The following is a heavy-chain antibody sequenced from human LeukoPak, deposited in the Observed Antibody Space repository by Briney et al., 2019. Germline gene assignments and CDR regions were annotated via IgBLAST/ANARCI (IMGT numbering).Heavy chain of an antibody. V-gene: IGHV3-23*01. D-gene: IGHD6-13*01. J-gene: IGHJ1*01. Sequence: GGSLRLSCAASGFTFSSYAMTWVRQAPGKGLEWVSAISASGGSTYYADSVKGRFTISRDNSKNTLYLQMNSLRAEDTAVYYCAKLKVYSSSWYKDFQHWGQGTLVTVSS. CDR2: ISASGGST. CDR3: AKLKVYSSSWYKDFQH. CDR1: GFTFSSYA.